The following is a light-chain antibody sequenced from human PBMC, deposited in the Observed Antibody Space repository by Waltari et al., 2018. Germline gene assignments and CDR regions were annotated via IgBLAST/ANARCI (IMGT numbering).Light chain of an antibody. CDR3: SSYVSSSTLEL. Sequence: QSALTQPASVSGSPGQSITISCTGTSSDIGGYNYVSWYQQLPGRAPKLIIYDVSNRPAGVSNRFSGSKSGNTASQTSSGLQGEDEADYYCSSYVSSSTLELFGGGTSLAVL. CDR2: DVS. J-gene: IGLJ2*01. V-gene: IGLV2-14*03. CDR1: SSDIGGYNY.